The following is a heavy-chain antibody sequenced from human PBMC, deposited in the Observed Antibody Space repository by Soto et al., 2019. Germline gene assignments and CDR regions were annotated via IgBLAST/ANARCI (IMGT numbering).Heavy chain of an antibody. CDR1: GFTFDNYG. V-gene: IGHV3-23*01. J-gene: IGHJ4*02. Sequence: EVQLLESGGGLVQSGGSLRLSCAVAGFTFDNYGMSWVRQAPGKGLEWVAVITNNGDITYYGDSVKGRFTISRDNSKNSLYLQMDRLSPEDTAFYDCAKSLRDILIGSAVDYWGQGTLVTVSS. CDR2: ITNNGDIT. D-gene: IGHD3-9*01. CDR3: AKSLRDILIGSAVDY.